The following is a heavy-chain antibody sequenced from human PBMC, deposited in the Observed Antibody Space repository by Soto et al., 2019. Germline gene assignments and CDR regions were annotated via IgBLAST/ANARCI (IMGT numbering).Heavy chain of an antibody. J-gene: IGHJ4*02. Sequence: QVQMVQSGSEVKKPGSSVKVSCKASGGTFSIYTISWLRQAPVQGLGWMGRVIPIFDVTSYAQRFQGRVTITADKSTTTAYMELSSLRSEDSAVYYCARDSDNSNWPNFDYWGQGTLVTVSS. CDR2: VIPIFDVT. V-gene: IGHV1-69*02. CDR3: ARDSDNSNWPNFDY. D-gene: IGHD6-13*01. CDR1: GGTFSIYT.